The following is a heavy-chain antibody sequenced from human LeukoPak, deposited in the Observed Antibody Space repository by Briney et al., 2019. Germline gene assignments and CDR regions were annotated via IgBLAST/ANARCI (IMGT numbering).Heavy chain of an antibody. V-gene: IGHV3-30*02. Sequence: GGSLRLSCAASGLTFSSYAMHWVRQAPGKGLDWVAFIRYDGTKKYCADSVKGRFTVSRDNSKNTLYLQMNSLRAEDTAVYCCATKQWLAPPPDSWGQGTPVTVSS. CDR2: IRYDGTKK. D-gene: IGHD6-19*01. CDR3: ATKQWLAPPPDS. J-gene: IGHJ4*02. CDR1: GLTFSSYA.